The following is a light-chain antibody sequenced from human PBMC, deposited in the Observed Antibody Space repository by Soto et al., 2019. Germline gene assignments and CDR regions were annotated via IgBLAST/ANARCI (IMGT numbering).Light chain of an antibody. CDR1: QSVLYSSNNKNY. J-gene: IGKJ2*01. CDR2: WAS. CDR3: QQYYTTPYT. Sequence: DIVMTQSPDSLAVSLGERATINCKSSQSVLYSSNNKNYLARYQQKPGQPPKLLIYWASTRESGVPDRFGGSGAGTDFTLTISSLQAEDVAVYYCQQYYTTPYTFGQGTKLEIK. V-gene: IGKV4-1*01.